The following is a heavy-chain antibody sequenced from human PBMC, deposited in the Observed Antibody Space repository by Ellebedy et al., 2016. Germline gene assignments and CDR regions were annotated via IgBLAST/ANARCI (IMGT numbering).Heavy chain of an antibody. J-gene: IGHJ4*02. CDR1: GYSFTDYD. CDR2: MSPSSGNT. CDR3: ARGRGYDILTGYYFDY. D-gene: IGHD3-9*01. Sequence: ASVKVSCKASGYSFTDYDINWVRQATGQGLEWVGWMSPSSGNTGSAQKFQGRLTMTRNTSTGTAYMELSSLRSDDTAVYYCARGRGYDILTGYYFDYWGQGTLVTVSS. V-gene: IGHV1-8*01.